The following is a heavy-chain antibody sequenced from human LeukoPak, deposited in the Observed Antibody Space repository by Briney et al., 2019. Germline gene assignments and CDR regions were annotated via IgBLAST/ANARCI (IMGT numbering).Heavy chain of an antibody. CDR2: ISDSGGKT. J-gene: IGHJ4*02. D-gene: IGHD3-10*01. Sequence: GGSLRLSCTAAGFTFNNYAMSWVRQAPGKGLEWVSHISDSGGKTYYADSVKGRFTISRDNSKNTLYLQMDSLRAEDTAIYYCADFGSGSYCFDYWAREPWSPSPQ. CDR1: GFTFNNYA. V-gene: IGHV3-23*01. CDR3: ADFGSGSYCFDY.